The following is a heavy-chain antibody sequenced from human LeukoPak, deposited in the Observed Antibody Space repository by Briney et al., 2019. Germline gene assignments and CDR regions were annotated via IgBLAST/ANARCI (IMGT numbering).Heavy chain of an antibody. CDR3: VRDVWGDRDSYFDY. J-gene: IGHJ4*02. V-gene: IGHV3-74*01. CDR2: INTDGRST. D-gene: IGHD2-21*01. Sequence: PGRSLRLSCAASGFTFSSYWMHWVRQAPGKGLVWVSRINTDGRSTSYADSLKGRFTVSRDNAKNTLFLQMNSLRAEDTAVYYCVRDVWGDRDSYFDYWGQGALVTVSS. CDR1: GFTFSSYW.